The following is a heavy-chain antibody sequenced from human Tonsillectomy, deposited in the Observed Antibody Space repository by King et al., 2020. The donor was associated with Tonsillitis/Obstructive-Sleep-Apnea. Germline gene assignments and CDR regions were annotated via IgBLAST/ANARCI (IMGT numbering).Heavy chain of an antibody. CDR1: GFTFRNYG. Sequence: VQLVESGGGVVQPGRSLRLSCAASGFTFRNYGMHWVRQAPGKGLEWGAVIWSDGSNKFYADSVKGRFTISRENSKNTLYLQMNSLRAEDTAVYYCARDSDYHPHYLNVWGKGTTVTVSS. CDR3: ARDSDYHPHYLNV. D-gene: IGHD4-11*01. CDR2: IWSDGSNK. J-gene: IGHJ6*03. V-gene: IGHV3-33*01.